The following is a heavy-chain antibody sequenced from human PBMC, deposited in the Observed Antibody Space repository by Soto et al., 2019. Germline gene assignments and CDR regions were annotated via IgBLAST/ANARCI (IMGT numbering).Heavy chain of an antibody. CDR2: IYYSGST. CDR3: ARLPADYGDSHFDY. D-gene: IGHD4-17*01. Sequence: SHTWTVAEGYISSYCWSWIRKQTGKGLEWIGYIYYSGSTNYNPSLKSRVTISVDTSKNQFSLKLSSVTAADTAVYYCARLPADYGDSHFDYWGQGTLVTVSS. V-gene: IGHV4-59*08. CDR1: EGYISSYC. J-gene: IGHJ4*02.